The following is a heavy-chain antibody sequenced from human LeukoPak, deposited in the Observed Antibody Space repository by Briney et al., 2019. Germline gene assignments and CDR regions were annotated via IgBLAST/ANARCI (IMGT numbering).Heavy chain of an antibody. CDR2: MNPNSGNT. CDR1: GYTFTSYD. J-gene: IGHJ5*02. Sequence: GASVKVSCKASGYTFTSYDINWVRQATGQGLEWMGWMNPNSGNTSYAQKFQGRVTMTRDMSTSTVYMELSSLRSEDTAVYYCARGEGNWFDPWGQGTLVTVSS. CDR3: ARGEGNWFDP. V-gene: IGHV1-8*01.